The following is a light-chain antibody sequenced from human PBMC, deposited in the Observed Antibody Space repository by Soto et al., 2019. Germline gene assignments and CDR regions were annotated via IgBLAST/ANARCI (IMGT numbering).Light chain of an antibody. V-gene: IGLV2-23*02. Sequence: QSALTQPASVSGSPGQSITISCTGTSSDVGSYNLVSWYQQHPGEAPKLMIYEVSKRPSGVSNRFSGSKSGNTASLTISGLQAEDEADYYCCSYAGSGTLVFGGGTKLTVL. CDR1: SSDVGSYNL. CDR3: CSYAGSGTLV. CDR2: EVS. J-gene: IGLJ2*01.